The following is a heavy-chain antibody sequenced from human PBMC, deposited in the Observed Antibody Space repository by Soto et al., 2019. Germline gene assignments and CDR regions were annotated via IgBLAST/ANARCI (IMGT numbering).Heavy chain of an antibody. CDR3: ARHTPAISISDH. V-gene: IGHV4-39*01. J-gene: IGHJ4*02. CDR1: GGSISSSSYY. D-gene: IGHD2-15*01. CDR2: IYYSGST. Sequence: QLQLQESGPGLVKPSETLSLTCTVSGGSISSSSYYWGWIRQPPGKGLEWIGSIYYSGSTYYNPSLKSRVTISVDTSNNQFSLTLSSVTAADTAVYYCARHTPAISISDHWGQGTLVTVSS.